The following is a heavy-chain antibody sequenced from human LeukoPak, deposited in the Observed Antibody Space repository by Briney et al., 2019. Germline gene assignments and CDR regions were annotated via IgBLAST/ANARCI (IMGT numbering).Heavy chain of an antibody. CDR3: ARGLMVRGVIIGE. J-gene: IGHJ4*02. CDR2: INHSGST. D-gene: IGHD3-10*01. V-gene: IGHV4-34*01. Sequence: SETLSLTCAVYGGSFSGYYWSWIRQPPGKGLEWIGEINHSGSTNYNPSLKSRVTISVDTSKNQFSLELSSVTAADTAVYYCARGLMVRGVIIGEWGQGTLVTVSS. CDR1: GGSFSGYY.